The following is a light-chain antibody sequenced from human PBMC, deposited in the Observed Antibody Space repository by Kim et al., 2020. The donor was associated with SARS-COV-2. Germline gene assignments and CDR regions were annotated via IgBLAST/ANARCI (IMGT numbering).Light chain of an antibody. V-gene: IGLV3-21*04. CDR3: QVWDSSSDHRVV. CDR1: SIERKS. CDR2: YDS. Sequence: PGKTPRITWGGNSIERKSVHWYQQKPGQAPVLVINYDSDRPSGIPERFSGSNSGNTATLTISRVEAGDEADYYCQVWDSSSDHRVVFGGGTQLTVL. J-gene: IGLJ2*01.